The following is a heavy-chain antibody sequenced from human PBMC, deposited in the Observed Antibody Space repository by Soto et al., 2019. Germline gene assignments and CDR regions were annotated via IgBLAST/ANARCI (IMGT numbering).Heavy chain of an antibody. CDR2: INHSGST. CDR3: AKGRRGTGWTLGNYSYGMDV. V-gene: IGHV4-34*01. J-gene: IGHJ6*02. Sequence: QVQLQQWGAGLLKPSETLSLTCAVYAESFSDYYWRWSWIRQPRGKGPEWIGEINHSGSTNYNPSLKSRCTMSVDTSTRQFSLTLRSVTAADTAVYYCAKGRRGTGWTLGNYSYGMDVWGQGTTVTVSS. CDR1: AESFSDYY. D-gene: IGHD6-25*01.